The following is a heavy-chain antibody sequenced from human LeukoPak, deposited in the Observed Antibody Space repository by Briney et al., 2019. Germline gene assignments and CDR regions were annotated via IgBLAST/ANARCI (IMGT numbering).Heavy chain of an antibody. CDR1: GGSFSGYY. CDR2: INHSGST. D-gene: IGHD5-12*01. Sequence: SETLSLTCAVYGGSFSGYYWSWIRQPPGKGLEWIGEINHSGSTNYNPSLKSRVTISVDTSKNQFSLKLSSVTAADTAVYYCARGRGYSGYDLSRYYYYYGMDVWGQGTTVTVSS. J-gene: IGHJ6*02. CDR3: ARGRGYSGYDLSRYYYYYGMDV. V-gene: IGHV4-34*01.